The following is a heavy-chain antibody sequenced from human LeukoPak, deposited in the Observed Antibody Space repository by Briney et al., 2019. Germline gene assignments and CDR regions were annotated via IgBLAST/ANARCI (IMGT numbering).Heavy chain of an antibody. V-gene: IGHV3-11*01. D-gene: IGHD5-18*01. Sequence: GGSLRLSCAASGFTFSDYYMSWIRQAPGKGLEWVTYISRSGTTIYYADSVEGRFTISRDNAKNSLYLQMNSLRADDTAVYYCARDPEHTAMINFDYWGQGTLVTVSS. CDR1: GFTFSDYY. CDR3: ARDPEHTAMINFDY. CDR2: ISRSGTTI. J-gene: IGHJ4*02.